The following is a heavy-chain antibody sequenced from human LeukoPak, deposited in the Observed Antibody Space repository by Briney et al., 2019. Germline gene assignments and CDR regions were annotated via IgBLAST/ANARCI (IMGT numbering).Heavy chain of an antibody. D-gene: IGHD1-26*01. CDR2: FYYSDNSAIT. Sequence: SETLSLTCTVSGASVNRHYWNWIRQPPGKELEWIGNFYYSDNSAITNYNSSLNRRVTISVDTSKNQFSLKLSSVTAADAAVYYCGRLAYSGSYSVFDFWGQGTPVTVSS. CDR3: GRLAYSGSYSVFDF. CDR1: GASVNRHY. V-gene: IGHV4-59*08. J-gene: IGHJ5*01.